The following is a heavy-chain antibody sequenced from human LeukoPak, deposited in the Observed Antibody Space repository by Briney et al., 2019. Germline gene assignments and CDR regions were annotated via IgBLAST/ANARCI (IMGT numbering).Heavy chain of an antibody. CDR3: ASQRGRTSGWFDY. Sequence: PGGSLRLSCAASGFTVSSNYMSWVRQAPGKGLEWVSLIYSGGSTYYADSVKGRFTISRDNSKNTLYLQMNSLRVEDTAMYYCASQRGRTSGWFDYWGQGTLVTVSS. D-gene: IGHD6-19*01. CDR1: GFTVSSNY. J-gene: IGHJ4*02. V-gene: IGHV3-66*04. CDR2: IYSGGST.